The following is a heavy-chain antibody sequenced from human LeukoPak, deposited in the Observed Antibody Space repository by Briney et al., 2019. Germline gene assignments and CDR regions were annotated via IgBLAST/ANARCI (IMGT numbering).Heavy chain of an antibody. D-gene: IGHD1-26*01. CDR1: GYTFTSYA. Sequence: GASVKVSCKASGYTFTSYAMHWVRQAPGQRLEWMGWINAGNGNTKYSQKFQGRVTITRDTSASTAYMELSSLRSEDTAVYYCARDIRVLLSSGSYFAYWGQGTPVTVSS. J-gene: IGHJ4*02. CDR3: ARDIRVLLSSGSYFAY. CDR2: INAGNGNT. V-gene: IGHV1-3*01.